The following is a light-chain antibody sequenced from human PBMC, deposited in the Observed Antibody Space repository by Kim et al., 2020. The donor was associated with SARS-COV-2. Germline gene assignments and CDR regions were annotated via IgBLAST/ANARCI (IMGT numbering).Light chain of an antibody. CDR2: GAS. CDR1: QNVSTN. V-gene: IGKV3-15*01. CDR3: QQYNRWPPYI. Sequence: SPGEGATLSCRASQNVSTNLAWYQQKPGQAPRLLIFGASIRATGIPARFGGTGSGTEFTLTISSLQSEDFAVYYCQQYNRWPPYIFGQGTKLEI. J-gene: IGKJ2*01.